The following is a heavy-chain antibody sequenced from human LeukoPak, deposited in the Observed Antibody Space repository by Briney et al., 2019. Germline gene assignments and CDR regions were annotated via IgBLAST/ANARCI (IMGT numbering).Heavy chain of an antibody. J-gene: IGHJ6*02. CDR3: ARWIAARPYYYGMDV. D-gene: IGHD6-6*01. CDR1: GFTLSSYW. V-gene: IGHV3-74*01. CDR2: IKSDGSDT. Sequence: GGSLRLSCAASGFTLSSYWMHWVRQVPGKGLVWVSRIKSDGSDTRYADSVKGRFTISRDNSKNTLYLQMNSLRAEDTAVYYCARWIAARPYYYGMDVWGQGTTVTVSS.